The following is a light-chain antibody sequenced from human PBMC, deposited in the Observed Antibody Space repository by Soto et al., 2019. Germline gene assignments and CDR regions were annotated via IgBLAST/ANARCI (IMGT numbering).Light chain of an antibody. Sequence: EIVMTQSPATLSVSPGERATLSCRASQSVSSNLAWYQQKPGQAPRLLIYGASSRATGIPARFGGSGSWTEFTLSISSLQSEDFAFYYGQQYNNWPLTFGGGTKVEVK. CDR1: QSVSSN. CDR3: QQYNNWPLT. V-gene: IGKV3-15*01. J-gene: IGKJ4*01. CDR2: GAS.